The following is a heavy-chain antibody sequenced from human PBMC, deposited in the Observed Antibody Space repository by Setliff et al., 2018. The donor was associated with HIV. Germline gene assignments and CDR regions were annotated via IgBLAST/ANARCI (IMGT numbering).Heavy chain of an antibody. CDR2: ISGSGGST. Sequence: GGSLRLSCAASGFTFSSYAMSWVRQAPGKGLEWVSAISGSGGSTYYAASVQGRFTISSDNSNNAVYLQMNSLRAEDTAVYYCVQGGLSSGWGSFWGQGTLVTVSS. V-gene: IGHV3-23*01. CDR1: GFTFSSYA. D-gene: IGHD6-25*01. J-gene: IGHJ4*02. CDR3: VQGGLSSGWGSF.